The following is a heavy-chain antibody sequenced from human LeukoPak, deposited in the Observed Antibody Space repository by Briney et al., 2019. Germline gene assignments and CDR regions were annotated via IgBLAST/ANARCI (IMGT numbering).Heavy chain of an antibody. Sequence: ASVKVSCKASGYTFTSYGISWVRQAPGQGLEWMGWISAYNGNTNYAQKLQGRVTMTTDTSTGTAYMELRSLRSDDTAVYYCARSEDETSGVVTAPGYFDYWGQGTLVTVSS. CDR2: ISAYNGNT. CDR1: GYTFTSYG. CDR3: ARSEDETSGVVTAPGYFDY. D-gene: IGHD2-21*02. V-gene: IGHV1-18*01. J-gene: IGHJ4*02.